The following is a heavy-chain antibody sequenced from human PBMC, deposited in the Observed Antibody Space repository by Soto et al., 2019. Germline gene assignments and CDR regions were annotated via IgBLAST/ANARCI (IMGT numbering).Heavy chain of an antibody. J-gene: IGHJ3*02. Sequence: ASVKVSCKASGYTFTNYYMHWVRQAPGQGLEWMGIINPSGGSTSYAQKFQGRVTMTRDTSTSTVYMELSSLRSEDTAVYYCASSNGGYYYDSSGYPGDAFDIWGQGTMVTFS. V-gene: IGHV1-46*01. CDR2: INPSGGST. CDR3: ASSNGGYYYDSSGYPGDAFDI. D-gene: IGHD3-22*01. CDR1: GYTFTNYY.